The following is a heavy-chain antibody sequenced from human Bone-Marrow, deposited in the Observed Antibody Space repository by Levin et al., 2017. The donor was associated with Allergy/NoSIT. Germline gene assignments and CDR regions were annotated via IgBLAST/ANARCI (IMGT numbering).Heavy chain of an antibody. CDR1: GYSFSTYG. V-gene: IGHV1-18*01. Sequence: PAASVKVSCKASGYSFSTYGISWVRQAPGQGLEWMGWISPYNGDTNYAQNLQGRVTMTTDTSTGTVYMELRSLRSDDTAVYYCARDLAHCGGDCFYDTFDIWGQGTMVTVSS. CDR2: ISPYNGDT. CDR3: ARDLAHCGGDCFYDTFDI. D-gene: IGHD2-21*02. J-gene: IGHJ3*02.